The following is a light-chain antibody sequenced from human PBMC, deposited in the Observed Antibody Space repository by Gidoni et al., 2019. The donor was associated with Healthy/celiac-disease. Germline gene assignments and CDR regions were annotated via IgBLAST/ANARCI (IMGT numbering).Light chain of an antibody. J-gene: IGKJ4*01. Sequence: DIQMTQSPSSLSASVGDRVTITCRTSQSISSHLNWYQQKPGKAPKLLIYAASSLQSGVPSRFSSSRSGTNFTLTISSLQPEDYATYYCQQSYSTPPTFGGGTKVEIK. CDR1: QSISSH. CDR2: AAS. CDR3: QQSYSTPPT. V-gene: IGKV1-39*01.